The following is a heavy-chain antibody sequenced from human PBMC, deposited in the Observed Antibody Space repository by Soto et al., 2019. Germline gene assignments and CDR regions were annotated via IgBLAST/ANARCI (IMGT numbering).Heavy chain of an antibody. V-gene: IGHV5-10-1*01. J-gene: IGHJ6*02. D-gene: IGHD6-13*01. CDR1: GYSFTSYW. CDR2: IDPSDSYT. CDR3: ASHPFRSSSPGIPPDYGMDV. Sequence: GESLKISCKGSGYSFTSYWIRWVRQMPGKGLEWMGRIDPSDSYTNYSPSFQGHVTISADKSISTAYLQWSSLKASDTAMYYCASHPFRSSSPGIPPDYGMDVWGQGTTVTVSS.